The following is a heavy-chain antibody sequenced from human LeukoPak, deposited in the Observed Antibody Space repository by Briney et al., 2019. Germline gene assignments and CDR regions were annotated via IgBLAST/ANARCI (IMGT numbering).Heavy chain of an antibody. J-gene: IGHJ4*02. V-gene: IGHV3-23*01. CDR3: GRDWKLDY. CDR1: GFTFDNYP. CDR2: ISNAGSDT. Sequence: GGSLRLSCYSSGFTFDNYPMSWVRQAPGKGLEWVSAISNAGSDTKYAVSVKGRFTISRDNSRNTLYLQMKSLRVEDTAIYYCGRDWKLDYWGQGSLVTVSS. D-gene: IGHD1-1*01.